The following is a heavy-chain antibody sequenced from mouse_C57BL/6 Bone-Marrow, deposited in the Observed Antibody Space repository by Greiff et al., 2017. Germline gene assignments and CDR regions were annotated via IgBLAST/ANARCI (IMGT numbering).Heavy chain of an antibody. J-gene: IGHJ3*01. CDR1: GYTFTDYY. V-gene: IGHV1-19*01. CDR3: ARGRPKGFAY. Sequence: EVQLQQSGPVLVKPGASVKMSCKASGYTFTDYYMNWVKQSPGKSLEWIGVINPYNGGTSYNQKFKGKATLTVDTSSSTAYMELNSLTCEDSAVYYCARGRPKGFAYWGQGTLVTVSA. CDR2: INPYNGGT.